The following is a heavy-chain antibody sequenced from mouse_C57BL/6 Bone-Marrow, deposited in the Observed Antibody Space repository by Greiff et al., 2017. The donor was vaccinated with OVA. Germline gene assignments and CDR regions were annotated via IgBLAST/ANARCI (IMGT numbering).Heavy chain of an antibody. V-gene: IGHV5-12*01. Sequence: EVKLMESGGGLVQPGGSLKLSCAASGFTFSDYYMYWVRQTPEKRLEWVAYISTGGGSTYYPDNVKGRFTISRDNAYNTLYLQMSRLKSEDTAMYYCARRAYYSNRNWYYYAMDYWGQGTSVTVSS. CDR1: GFTFSDYY. J-gene: IGHJ4*01. D-gene: IGHD2-5*01. CDR2: ISTGGGST. CDR3: ARRAYYSNRNWYYYAMDY.